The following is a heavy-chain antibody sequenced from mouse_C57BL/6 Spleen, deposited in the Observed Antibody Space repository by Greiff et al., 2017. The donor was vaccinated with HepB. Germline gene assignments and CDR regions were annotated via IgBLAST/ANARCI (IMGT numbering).Heavy chain of an antibody. CDR3: ARAKIDYGNGY. CDR2: IDPSDSYT. D-gene: IGHD1-1*02. V-gene: IGHV1-50*01. CDR1: GYTFTSYW. J-gene: IGHJ2*01. Sequence: VQLQQPGAELVKPGASVKLSCKASGYTFTSYWMQWVKQRPGQGLEWIGEIDPSDSYTNYNQKFKGKATLTVDTSSSTAYMQLSSLTSEDSAVYDCARAKIDYGNGYWGKGTTLTV.